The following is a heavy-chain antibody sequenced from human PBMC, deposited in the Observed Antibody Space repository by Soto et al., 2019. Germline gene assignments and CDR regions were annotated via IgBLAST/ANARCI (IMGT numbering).Heavy chain of an antibody. V-gene: IGHV3-74*01. CDR2: ISNDGSET. J-gene: IGHJ5*02. Sequence: PGGSLRLSCAASGFTFNSHWMHWVRQVPGNGPVWVARISNDGSETIYADSVEGRFTISRDNAKNTVYLEMNSLRVGDTAVYYCIRDRPHNWFDPWGQGTLVTVSS. CDR1: GFTFNSHW. CDR3: IRDRPHNWFDP.